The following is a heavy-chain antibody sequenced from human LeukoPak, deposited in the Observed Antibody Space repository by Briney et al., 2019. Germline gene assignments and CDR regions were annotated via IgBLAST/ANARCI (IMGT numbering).Heavy chain of an antibody. Sequence: ASVKVSCKASGYTFTSYDITWVRQAPGQGLEWMGWMSPNSGNTGYAQKFQSRVTMTRNTSITTAYMELSSLTSEDTAVYYCARETTIPPYYFDYWGLGSQVTVSP. CDR2: MSPNSGNT. CDR1: GYTFTSYD. D-gene: IGHD3-9*01. CDR3: ARETTIPPYYFDY. V-gene: IGHV1-8*01. J-gene: IGHJ4*02.